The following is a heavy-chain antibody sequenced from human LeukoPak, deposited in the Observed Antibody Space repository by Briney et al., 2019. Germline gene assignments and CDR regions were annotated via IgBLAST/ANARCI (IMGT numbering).Heavy chain of an antibody. D-gene: IGHD1-26*01. CDR3: ARDGEYSASYPFDY. J-gene: IGHJ4*02. CDR2: ISSSSSYI. CDR1: GFTFSSYS. V-gene: IGHV3-21*01. Sequence: KPGGSLRLSCAASGFTFSSYSMNWVRQAQGKGLEWVSSISSSSSYIYYADSVKGRFTISRDNAKNSLYLQMNSLRAEDTAVYYCARDGEYSASYPFDYWRQGTLVTVSS.